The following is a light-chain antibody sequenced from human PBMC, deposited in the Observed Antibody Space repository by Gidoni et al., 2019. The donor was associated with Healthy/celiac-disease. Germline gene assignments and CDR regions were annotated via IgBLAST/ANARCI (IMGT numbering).Light chain of an antibody. CDR1: QSISSY. CDR2: AAS. V-gene: IGKV1-39*01. Sequence: DIQMTQSPSSLSASVGDRVTITCRASQSISSYLNRYQQKPGKAPKLLIYAASSLQSGVPTRSSGSGSGTDFTLTISSLQPEDFATYYCQQRYSTHAGLTFGGGTKVEIK. J-gene: IGKJ4*01. CDR3: QQRYSTHAGLT.